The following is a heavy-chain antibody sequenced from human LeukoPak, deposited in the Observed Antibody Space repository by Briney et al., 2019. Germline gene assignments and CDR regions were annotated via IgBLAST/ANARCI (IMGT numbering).Heavy chain of an antibody. CDR2: INHSGST. Sequence: PSETLSLTCAVYGGSFSGYYWSWIRQPPGKGLEWIGEINHSGSTNYNPSLKSRVTISVDTSKNQFSLKLSSVTAADTAVYYCARAPAVGMDVWGQGTTVTVSS. CDR1: GGSFSGYY. CDR3: ARAPAVGMDV. V-gene: IGHV4-34*01. J-gene: IGHJ6*02.